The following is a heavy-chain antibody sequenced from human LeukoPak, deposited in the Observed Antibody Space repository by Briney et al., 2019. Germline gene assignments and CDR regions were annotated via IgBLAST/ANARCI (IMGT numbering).Heavy chain of an antibody. J-gene: IGHJ5*02. CDR3: ARDYQGVP. D-gene: IGHD3-16*01. CDR2: IYHSGST. Sequence: SETLSLTCTVSGYSISSGYYWGWIRQPPGKGLEWIGSIYHSGSTYYNPSLKSRVTISVDTSKNQFSLKLSSVTAADTAVYYCARDYQGVPWGQGTLVTVSS. CDR1: GYSISSGYY. V-gene: IGHV4-38-2*02.